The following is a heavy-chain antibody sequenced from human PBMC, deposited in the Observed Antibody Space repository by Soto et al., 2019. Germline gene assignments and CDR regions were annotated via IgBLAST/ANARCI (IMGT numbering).Heavy chain of an antibody. CDR1: GFTFGDYA. CDR2: IRSKAYGGTT. J-gene: IGHJ4*02. Sequence: SLRLSCTASGFTFGDYAMSWVRQAPGKGLEWVGSIRSKAYGGTTEYAASVKGRFTISRDDSKSIAYLQMNSLKTEDTAVYYCTRDSLYYYDSSGYFDYWGQGTLVTVSS. CDR3: TRDSLYYYDSSGYFDY. D-gene: IGHD3-22*01. V-gene: IGHV3-49*04.